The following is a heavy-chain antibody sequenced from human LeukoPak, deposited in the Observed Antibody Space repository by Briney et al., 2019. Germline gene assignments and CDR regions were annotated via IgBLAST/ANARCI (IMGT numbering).Heavy chain of an antibody. CDR2: ISSSSSYT. CDR3: ARGDFYSSALSVY. J-gene: IGHJ4*02. D-gene: IGHD2-21*01. V-gene: IGHV3-21*01. CDR1: GFTFSSYA. Sequence: PGGSLRLSCAASGFTFSSYAMSWVRQAPGKGLEWVSSISSSSSYTYYADSVKGRFTISRDNAKNSLYLQMNSLRAEDTAVYYCARGDFYSSALSVYWGQGTLVTVS.